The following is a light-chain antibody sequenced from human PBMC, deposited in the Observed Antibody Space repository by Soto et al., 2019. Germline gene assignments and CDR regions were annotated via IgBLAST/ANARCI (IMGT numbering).Light chain of an antibody. J-gene: IGKJ4*01. CDR3: QQYYGTPLT. CDR2: WAA. CDR1: QSALYSSNNKNY. Sequence: DIVMTQSPDSLAVSLGARATINCKSSQSALYSSNNKNYLAWYQQTPGQPPQLLIYWAATRESGVPDRFSGGGSGTDFTLTISSLQAEDVAVYYCQQYYGTPLTFGGGTKGESK. V-gene: IGKV4-1*01.